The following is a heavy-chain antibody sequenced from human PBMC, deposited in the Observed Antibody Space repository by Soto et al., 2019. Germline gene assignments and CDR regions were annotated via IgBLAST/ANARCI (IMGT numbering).Heavy chain of an antibody. D-gene: IGHD3-10*01. Sequence: EVQVVESGGGLVKPGGSLRLSCAASGFAFSAYSMDWVRQAPGKGLEWLSSIDSSSRYIYYADSVRGRFTISRDNAKNSLYLQMNSLRAEDTAVYYCASERSGNYPNSWFDPWGQGTLVTVSS. V-gene: IGHV3-21*01. CDR1: GFAFSAYS. J-gene: IGHJ5*02. CDR3: ASERSGNYPNSWFDP. CDR2: IDSSSRYI.